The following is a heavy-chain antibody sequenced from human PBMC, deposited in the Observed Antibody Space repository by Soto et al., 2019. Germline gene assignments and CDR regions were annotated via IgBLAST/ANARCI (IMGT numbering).Heavy chain of an antibody. V-gene: IGHV1-18*01. CDR3: ARDFVAVVGASDGGQGLGV. CDR1: GDTLASYG. Sequence: GASVEASCKASGDTLASYGRSWVRQAPGQGLEWMGWISAYNGNTDYAQKLQGRVTMTTDTSTSTAYMERRSLRSDDTAVYSCARDFVAVVGASDGGQGLGVWGKGTTVIVSS. J-gene: IGHJ6*01. D-gene: IGHD2-15*01. CDR2: ISAYNGNT.